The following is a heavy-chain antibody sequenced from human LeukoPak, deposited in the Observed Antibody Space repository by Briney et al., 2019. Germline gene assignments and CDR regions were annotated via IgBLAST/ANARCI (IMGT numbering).Heavy chain of an antibody. D-gene: IGHD3-10*01. CDR1: GFTFSSYW. Sequence: GGSLRLSCAASGFTFSSYWMSWVRQAPGKGLEWVANIKQDGSEKYYVDSVKGRFTISRDNAKNSLYLQMNSLRAEDTAVYYCARDRRSGSYCWFDPWGQGTLDTVSS. CDR3: ARDRRSGSYCWFDP. J-gene: IGHJ5*02. V-gene: IGHV3-7*01. CDR2: IKQDGSEK.